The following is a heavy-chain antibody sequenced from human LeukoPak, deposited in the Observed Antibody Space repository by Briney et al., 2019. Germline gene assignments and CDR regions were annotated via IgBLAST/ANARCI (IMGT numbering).Heavy chain of an antibody. V-gene: IGHV1-18*01. D-gene: IGHD3-22*01. CDR3: ATAGRYYYDSSGSYPGY. J-gene: IGHJ4*02. CDR2: ISAYNGNT. Sequence: ASVKVSCKASGYTFTSYGISWVRQAPGQGLEWMGWISAYNGNTNYAQKLQGRVTMTTDTSTSTAYMELRSLRSDDTAVYYCATAGRYYYDSSGSYPGYWGQGTLVTVSS. CDR1: GYTFTSYG.